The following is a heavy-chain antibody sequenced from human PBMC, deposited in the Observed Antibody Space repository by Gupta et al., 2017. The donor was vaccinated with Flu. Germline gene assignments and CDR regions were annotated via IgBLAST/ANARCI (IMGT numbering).Heavy chain of an antibody. CDR2: INPHSGGT. CDR1: GYTFTGYY. Sequence: QVQLVQSGAEVKKPGASVTVSCKASGYTFTGYYIHWVRQAPGQGLEWMGRINPHSGGTNYEQKFQGRVTMTRDTSISTAYMELSRLRSDDTAVYYCAREKYCSTTSCYRWFDPWGQGTLVTVYS. V-gene: IGHV1-2*06. J-gene: IGHJ5*02. D-gene: IGHD2-2*02. CDR3: AREKYCSTTSCYRWFDP.